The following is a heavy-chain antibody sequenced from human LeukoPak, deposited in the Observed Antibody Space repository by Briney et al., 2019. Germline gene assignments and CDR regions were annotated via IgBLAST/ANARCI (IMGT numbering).Heavy chain of an antibody. J-gene: IGHJ6*02. Sequence: SETLSLTCTVSGGSISSYYWSWIRQPPGKGLEWIGYIYYSGSTNYNPSLKSRVTISVDTSKNQFSLKLSSVTAADTAVYYCARVAPIVGATDYYYGTDVWGQGTTVTVSS. CDR2: IYYSGST. D-gene: IGHD1-26*01. CDR3: ARVAPIVGATDYYYGTDV. V-gene: IGHV4-59*01. CDR1: GGSISSYY.